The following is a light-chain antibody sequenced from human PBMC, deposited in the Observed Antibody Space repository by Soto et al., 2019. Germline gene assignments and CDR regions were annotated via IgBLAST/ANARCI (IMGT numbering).Light chain of an antibody. V-gene: IGLV2-14*01. CDR2: EVT. J-gene: IGLJ1*01. CDR1: STDVGGYNY. Sequence: QSALTQPASVSGSPGQSITISCTGTSTDVGGYNYVSWYQHRPGEAPKLMIFEVTKRPSGVSNRFSGSKSGNTASLTISGLQAEDEADYFCNSYTTSSTYVFGYGTKVTVL. CDR3: NSYTTSSTYV.